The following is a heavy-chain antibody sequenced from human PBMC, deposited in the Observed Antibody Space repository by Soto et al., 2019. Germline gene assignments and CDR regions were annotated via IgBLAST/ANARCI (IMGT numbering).Heavy chain of an antibody. CDR2: IYDSGNT. CDR3: ARKEGCCDGHRWFDS. D-gene: IGHD2-15*01. V-gene: IGHV4-31*03. Sequence: TLSLTCTVSGGSISSGGYYWSWIRQHPGKGLEWIGYIYDSGNTYYNPSLKSRVTISVDTSKNQFSLKLSSVTAADTAVYYCARKEGCCDGHRWFDSWGQGTLVTVSS. CDR1: GGSISSGGYY. J-gene: IGHJ5*01.